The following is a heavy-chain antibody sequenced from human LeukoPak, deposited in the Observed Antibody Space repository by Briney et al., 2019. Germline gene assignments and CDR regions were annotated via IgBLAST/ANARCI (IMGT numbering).Heavy chain of an antibody. CDR3: AKREMTTILAPHLDY. CDR2: INSDGSST. J-gene: IGHJ4*02. D-gene: IGHD5-24*01. Sequence: GGSLRLSCAASGFTFSSYWMHWVRQAPGKGLVWVSRINSDGSSTSYADSVKGRFTISRDNAENTLFLQMNSLRAEDTAVYYCAKREMTTILAPHLDYWGQGTLVTVSS. CDR1: GFTFSSYW. V-gene: IGHV3-74*01.